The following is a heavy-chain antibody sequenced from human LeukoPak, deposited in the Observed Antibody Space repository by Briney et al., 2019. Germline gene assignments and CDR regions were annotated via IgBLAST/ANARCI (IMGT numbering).Heavy chain of an antibody. D-gene: IGHD6-13*01. CDR1: GFTFSSYA. J-gene: IGHJ4*02. CDR3: AKSRIASAGTPCDC. Sequence: GGSLRLSCAASGFTFSSYAMSWVRQAPGKGLEWVSGISGSGGSTYYADSVKGRFTSSRDNSKNTLYLQMNSLRAEDTAVYYCAKSRIASAGTPCDCWGQGTLVTVSS. CDR2: ISGSGGST. V-gene: IGHV3-23*01.